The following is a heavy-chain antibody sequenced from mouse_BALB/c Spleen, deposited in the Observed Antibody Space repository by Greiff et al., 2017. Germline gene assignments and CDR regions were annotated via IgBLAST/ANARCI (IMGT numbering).Heavy chain of an antibody. V-gene: IGHV5-6-5*01. Sequence: EVQVVESGGGLVKPGGSLKLSCAASGFTFSSYAMSWVRQTPEKRLVWVASISSGGSTYYPDCVKGRFTISRDNARNILYLQMSSLRSEDTAMYYCARGRRFITTVVADYYAMDYWGQGTSVTVSS. CDR1: GFTFSSYA. CDR3: ARGRRFITTVVADYYAMDY. CDR2: ISSGGST. J-gene: IGHJ4*01. D-gene: IGHD1-1*01.